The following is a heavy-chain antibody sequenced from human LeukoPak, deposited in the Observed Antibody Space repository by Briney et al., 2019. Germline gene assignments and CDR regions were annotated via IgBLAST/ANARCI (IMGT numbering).Heavy chain of an antibody. Sequence: GGSLRLSCAASGFTFSSYGMHWVRQAPGKGLEWVAVISYDGSNKYYADSVKGRFTISRDNSKNTLYLQMNSLRAEDTAVYYCAKEDDSNGYSFDYWGQGTLVTVSS. D-gene: IGHD3-22*01. V-gene: IGHV3-30*18. CDR1: GFTFSSYG. CDR2: ISYDGSNK. CDR3: AKEDDSNGYSFDY. J-gene: IGHJ4*02.